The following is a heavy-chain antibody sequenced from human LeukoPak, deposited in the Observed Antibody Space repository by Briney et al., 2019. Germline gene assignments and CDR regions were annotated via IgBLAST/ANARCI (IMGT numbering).Heavy chain of an antibody. V-gene: IGHV3-23*01. J-gene: IGHJ4*02. CDR3: AKSTSNWSPFDY. CDR2: ISAGANNI. CDR1: GFTFRSYA. Sequence: GGSLRLSCAASGFTFRSYAMSWVRQAPGKGLEWVSDISAGANNIYYADSVKGRFTISRDNSKNTLYLQMNSLRAEDTAVYHCAKSTSNWSPFDYWGQGTLVTVSS. D-gene: IGHD2-2*01.